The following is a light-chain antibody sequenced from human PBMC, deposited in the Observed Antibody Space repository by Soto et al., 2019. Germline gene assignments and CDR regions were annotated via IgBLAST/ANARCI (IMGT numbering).Light chain of an antibody. CDR1: QSVRSSY. CDR3: QQYGSSPRT. J-gene: IGKJ1*01. CDR2: AAS. V-gene: IGKV3-20*01. Sequence: DIQLTQSPDTLSLSLVEIVTLSCMASQSVRSSYLAWYQQTPGQTPRLLIYAASSRATGIPDRFSGSGSGTDFSLTISRLEAEDFAVYYCQQYGSSPRTFGQGTKVDIK.